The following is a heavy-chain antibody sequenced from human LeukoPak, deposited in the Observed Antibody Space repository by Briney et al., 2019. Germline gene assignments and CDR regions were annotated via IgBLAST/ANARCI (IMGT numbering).Heavy chain of an antibody. J-gene: IGHJ3*02. CDR1: GFTFSSYA. V-gene: IGHV3-23*01. D-gene: IGHD1-26*01. Sequence: GGSPRLSCAASGFTFSSYAMSWVRQAPGKGLEWVSAISGSGGSTYYADSVKGRFTISRDNSKNTLYLQMNSLRAEDTAVYYCAKALFRRMGATDAGAFDIWGQGTMVTVSS. CDR3: AKALFRRMGATDAGAFDI. CDR2: ISGSGGST.